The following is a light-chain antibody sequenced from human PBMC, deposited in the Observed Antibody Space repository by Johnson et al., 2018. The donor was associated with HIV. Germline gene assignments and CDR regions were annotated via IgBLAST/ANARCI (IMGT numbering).Light chain of an antibody. J-gene: IGLJ1*01. Sequence: QSVLTQPPSVSAAPGQKVTISCSGSSSNIGNNYVSWYQQLPGTAPKLLICENNKRPSGIPDRFSGSKSGTSATLGITGLQTGDEADYYCGTWDISLSVGYAFGTGAKVTV. CDR3: GTWDISLSVGYA. V-gene: IGLV1-51*02. CDR2: ENN. CDR1: SSNIGNNY.